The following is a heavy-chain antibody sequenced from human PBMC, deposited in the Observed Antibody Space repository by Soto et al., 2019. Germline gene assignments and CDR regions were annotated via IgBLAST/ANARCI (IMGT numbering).Heavy chain of an antibody. CDR3: ARDLGIGSGPFDA. CDR2: IYYSGST. Sequence: QVQLQESGPGLVKPSETLSLTCTVSGDSITSYYWSWIRQPPGKALEWIGYIYYSGSTDNNPSLKSRVTISLDPAKKQFSLKLKSVTAADTAVYYCARDLGIGSGPFDALGQGTMVTVSA. J-gene: IGHJ3*01. D-gene: IGHD2-2*03. CDR1: GDSITSYY. V-gene: IGHV4-59*01.